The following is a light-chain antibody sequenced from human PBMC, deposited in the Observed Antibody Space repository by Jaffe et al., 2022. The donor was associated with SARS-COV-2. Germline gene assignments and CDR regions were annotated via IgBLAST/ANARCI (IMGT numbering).Light chain of an antibody. Sequence: QSALTQPASVSGSPGQSITISCTGTRRDVGRYNYVSWYQQHPGKAPKLIIYDVSNRPSGVSSRFSGSKSGSAASLTISGLQPEDEADYYCSSFTGTSSPWIFGGGTKLTVL. V-gene: IGLV2-14*03. J-gene: IGLJ2*01. CDR2: DVS. CDR1: RRDVGRYNY. CDR3: SSFTGTSSPWI.